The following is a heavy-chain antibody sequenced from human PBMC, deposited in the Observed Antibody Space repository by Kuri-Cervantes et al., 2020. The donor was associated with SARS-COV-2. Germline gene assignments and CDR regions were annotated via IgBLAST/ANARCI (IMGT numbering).Heavy chain of an antibody. CDR1: GFTFSSSW. V-gene: IGHV3-52*01. J-gene: IGHJ4*02. Sequence: LSLTCAASGFTFSSSWMHWVCQAPEKGLEWVADIKCDGSEKYYVDSVKGRFTISRDNAKNTLYLQMNSLRAEDTAVYYCANRGEPNDYWGQGTLVTVSS. CDR2: IKCDGSEK. CDR3: ANRGEPNDY. D-gene: IGHD3-16*01.